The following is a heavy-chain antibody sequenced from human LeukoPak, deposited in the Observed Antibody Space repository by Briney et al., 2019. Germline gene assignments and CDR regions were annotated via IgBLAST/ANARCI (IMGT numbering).Heavy chain of an antibody. V-gene: IGHV1-18*04. J-gene: IGHJ6*03. CDR1: GYTFTSYG. CDR2: ISGYNGNT. Sequence: ASVKVSCTASGYTFTSYGISWVRQAPGQGLEWMGWISGYNGNTNYAQKLQGRVTMTTDTSTSTAYMELRSLRSDDTAVYYCARVRYPLQKPYYYYYMDVWGKGTTVTVSS. D-gene: IGHD4-11*01. CDR3: ARVRYPLQKPYYYYYMDV.